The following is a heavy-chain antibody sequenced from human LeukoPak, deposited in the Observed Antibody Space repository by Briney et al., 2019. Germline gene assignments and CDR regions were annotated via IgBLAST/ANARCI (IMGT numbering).Heavy chain of an antibody. Sequence: GESLRLSCAASGFTFGSYAMSWVRRAPGKGLEWVSTTSGSGGSTNYVDSVKGRFTISRDNTKNTLDLQMNSLRAEDTAVYYCAKEGRSYEYYFDYWGQGTLVTVSS. J-gene: IGHJ4*02. D-gene: IGHD5-18*01. CDR1: GFTFGSYA. CDR3: AKEGRSYEYYFDY. CDR2: TSGSGGST. V-gene: IGHV3-23*01.